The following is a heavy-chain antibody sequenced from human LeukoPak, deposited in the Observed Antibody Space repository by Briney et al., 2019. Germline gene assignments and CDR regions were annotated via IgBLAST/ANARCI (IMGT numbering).Heavy chain of an antibody. Sequence: SETLSLTCTVSGGSISGYFWNWIRQPPGKGLEWIGYIYYSGSTNYNPSLKSRVTISVDTSKNQFSLNLSSVTAADTAVYYCARGYGGNSGWFGPWGQGTLVTVSS. V-gene: IGHV4-59*01. CDR2: IYYSGST. CDR3: ARGYGGNSGWFGP. CDR1: GGSISGYF. J-gene: IGHJ5*02. D-gene: IGHD4-23*01.